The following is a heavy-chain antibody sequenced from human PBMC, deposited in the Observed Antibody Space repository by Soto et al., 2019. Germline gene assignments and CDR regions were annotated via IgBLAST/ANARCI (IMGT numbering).Heavy chain of an antibody. CDR2: ISGDMSST. V-gene: IGHV3-74*01. D-gene: IGHD2-15*01. CDR1: GFTFIDYW. CDR3: ARGIGFSAQDY. J-gene: IGHJ4*02. Sequence: GWSLRLSCASSGFTFIDYWMNWVRQVPGKGLVWVSRISGDMSSTNYADSVKGRFTISRDNAKNTLYVQMNSLRAEDTAVYYCARGIGFSAQDYWGQGTPVTVSS.